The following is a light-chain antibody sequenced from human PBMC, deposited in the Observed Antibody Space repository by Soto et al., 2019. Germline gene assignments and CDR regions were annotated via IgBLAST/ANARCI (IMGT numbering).Light chain of an antibody. J-gene: IGLJ1*01. CDR3: SSYTSSGTLV. V-gene: IGLV2-14*01. CDR2: EVS. Sequence: QSALTQPASVSGSPGQSITISCTGTSSDVGGYNYVSWYQHHPGKAPKLMIYEVSNRPSGVSNRFSGSKSGNTASLTISGLQAEDEADYYCSSYTSSGTLVFGTGTRSP. CDR1: SSDVGGYNY.